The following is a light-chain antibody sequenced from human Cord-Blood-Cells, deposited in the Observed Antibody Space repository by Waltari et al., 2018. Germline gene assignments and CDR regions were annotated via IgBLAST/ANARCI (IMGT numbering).Light chain of an antibody. V-gene: IGKV1-39*01. CDR2: AAS. J-gene: IGKJ4*01. CDR1: QSISSY. CDR3: QQRYSTPRT. Sequence: MQMTQSPSSLSASVGDRVTITCRASQSISSYLNWYQQKPGKAPKLLIYAASSLQSGVPSRFSGSGSGTDFTLTISSLQPEDFATYYCQQRYSTPRTFGGGTKVEIK.